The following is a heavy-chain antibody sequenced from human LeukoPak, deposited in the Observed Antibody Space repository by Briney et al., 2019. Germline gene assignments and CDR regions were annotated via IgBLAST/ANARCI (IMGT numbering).Heavy chain of an antibody. J-gene: IGHJ6*04. V-gene: IGHV5-10-1*01. CDR3: ARQIWFGELLPYYYYGMDV. CDR2: IDPSDSYT. CDR1: GYSFTSYW. Sequence: GESLKISCKGSGYSFTSYWISWVRQMPGKGLEWRGRIDPSDSYTNYSPSFQGHVTISADKSISTAYLQWSSLKASDTAMYYCARQIWFGELLPYYYYGMDVWGKGTTVTVSS. D-gene: IGHD3-10*01.